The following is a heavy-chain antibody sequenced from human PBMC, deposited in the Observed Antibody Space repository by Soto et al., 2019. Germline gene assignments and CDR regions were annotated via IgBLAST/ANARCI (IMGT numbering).Heavy chain of an antibody. CDR1: GFTFSSYW. Sequence: SLRLSCAASGFTFSSYWMHWVRQAPGKGLVWVSRINSDGSSTSYADSVKGRFTISRDNAKNTLYLQMNSLRAEDTAVYYCARSRVWFGELSPGHFDYWGQGTLVTVSS. CDR2: INSDGSST. V-gene: IGHV3-74*01. J-gene: IGHJ4*02. CDR3: ARSRVWFGELSPGHFDY. D-gene: IGHD3-10*01.